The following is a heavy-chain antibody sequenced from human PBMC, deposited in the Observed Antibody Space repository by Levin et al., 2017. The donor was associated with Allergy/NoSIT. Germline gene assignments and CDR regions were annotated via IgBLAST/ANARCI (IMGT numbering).Heavy chain of an antibody. CDR2: IYHNGDT. D-gene: IGHD5-24*01. CDR3: ARDGYNAIDS. CDR1: GASISTYY. J-gene: IGHJ4*02. Sequence: ESLKISCTVSGASISTYYWSWIRQSPGKGLEWIGYIYHNGDTRYNPSLKSRVTISVDTSKNQFSLKLNSVTAADTAVYHCARDGYNAIDSWGQGTLVTVSS. V-gene: IGHV4-59*12.